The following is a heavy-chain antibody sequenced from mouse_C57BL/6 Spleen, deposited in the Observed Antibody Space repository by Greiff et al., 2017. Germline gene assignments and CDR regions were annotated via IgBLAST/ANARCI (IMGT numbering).Heavy chain of an antibody. Sequence: EVMLVESGGGLVQPGGSLSLSCAASGFTFTDYYMSWVRQPPGKALEWLGFIRNKANGYTTEYSASVKGRFTISRDNSPSILYLQMNALRAEDSATYYCASRYGSSYWYFDVWGTGTTVTVSS. CDR3: ASRYGSSYWYFDV. D-gene: IGHD1-1*01. CDR2: IRNKANGYTT. CDR1: GFTFTDYY. J-gene: IGHJ1*03. V-gene: IGHV7-3*01.